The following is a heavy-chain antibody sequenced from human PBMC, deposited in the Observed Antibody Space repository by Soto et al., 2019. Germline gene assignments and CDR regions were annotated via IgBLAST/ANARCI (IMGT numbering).Heavy chain of an antibody. CDR2: INSDGTST. D-gene: IGHD2-15*01. J-gene: IGHJ6*02. V-gene: IGHV3-74*01. CDR3: ARGGYYGMDV. Sequence: EVQLVESGGGLVQPGGSLRLPCAGSGFTFNTYWIHWVRQAPGKGLVWVSCINSDGTSTRYADSVKGRFTISRDNAKNTLYLQMNSLRTEDTAVYYCARGGYYGMDVWGQGTTVTVSS. CDR1: GFTFNTYW.